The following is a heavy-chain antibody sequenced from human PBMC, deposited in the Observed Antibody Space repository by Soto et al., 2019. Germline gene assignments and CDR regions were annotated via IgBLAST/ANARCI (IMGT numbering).Heavy chain of an antibody. J-gene: IGHJ5*02. D-gene: IGHD3-10*01. CDR1: GGSISSYY. CDR3: ARAKYYYGSGSYNNWFDP. CDR2: IYYSGST. Sequence: SETLSLTCTVSGGSISSYYWSWIRQPPGKGLEWIGYIYYSGSTNYNPSLKSRVTISVDTSKNQFSLKLSSVTATDTAVYYCARAKYYYGSGSYNNWFDPWGQGTLVTVSS. V-gene: IGHV4-59*01.